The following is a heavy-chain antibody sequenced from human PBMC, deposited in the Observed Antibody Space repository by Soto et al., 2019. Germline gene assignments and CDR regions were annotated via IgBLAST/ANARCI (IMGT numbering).Heavy chain of an antibody. CDR2: IYHTGST. V-gene: IGHV4-59*02. J-gene: IGHJ5*02. D-gene: IGHD3-10*01. CDR3: ARESAGSGKNNWFDP. CDR1: GASVSAYY. Sequence: SEALSLTCSVSGASVSAYYWSWVRQPPGKGLEWIGYIYHTGSTFYNDSLKSRVTMSMDTSKNQLSLTLNSVTAADTAVYYCARESAGSGKNNWFDPWGQGTLVTVSS.